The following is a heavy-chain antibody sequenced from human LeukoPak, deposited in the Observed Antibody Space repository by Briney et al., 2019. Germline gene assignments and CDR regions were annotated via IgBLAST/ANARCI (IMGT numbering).Heavy chain of an antibody. Sequence: GGSLRLSCAASGFTFSTFWMTGGRQAPGKGLEWVANIKEDGGEKNYVDSVKGRFTISRDNAKNSLYLQMNSLRAEDSAMYYCARAGSKSDHWGQGTLVTVSS. CDR3: ARAGSKSDH. D-gene: IGHD3-10*01. J-gene: IGHJ4*02. V-gene: IGHV3-7*01. CDR1: GFTFSTFW. CDR2: IKEDGGEK.